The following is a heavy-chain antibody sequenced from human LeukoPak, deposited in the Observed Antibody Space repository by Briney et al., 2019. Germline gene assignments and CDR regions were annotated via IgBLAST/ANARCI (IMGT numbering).Heavy chain of an antibody. D-gene: IGHD1-7*01. CDR1: GFTFSSYD. V-gene: IGHV3-13*01. CDR2: IGTAADT. CDR3: ARGPIVGITETKGYFDY. Sequence: GGSLRLSCAASGFTFSSYDMHWVRQAPGRGLEWVSSIGTAADTYSPGSVKGRFTISRENAKNSLYLQINSLRAGDTAVYYCARGPIVGITETKGYFDYWGQGILVTVSS. J-gene: IGHJ4*02.